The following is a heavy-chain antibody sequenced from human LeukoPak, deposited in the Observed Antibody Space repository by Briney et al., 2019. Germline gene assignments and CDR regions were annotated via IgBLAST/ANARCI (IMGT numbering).Heavy chain of an antibody. Sequence: GASVKVSCKASGYTFTSYDINWVRQATGQGLEWMGWMNPNSGNTGYAQKFQGRVTMTRNTSISTAYMELSSLRSEDTAVYYCARGQVDHGYSSSWNFDYWGQGTLVTVSS. CDR3: ARGQVDHGYSSSWNFDY. CDR2: MNPNSGNT. CDR1: GYTFTSYD. V-gene: IGHV1-8*01. D-gene: IGHD6-13*01. J-gene: IGHJ4*02.